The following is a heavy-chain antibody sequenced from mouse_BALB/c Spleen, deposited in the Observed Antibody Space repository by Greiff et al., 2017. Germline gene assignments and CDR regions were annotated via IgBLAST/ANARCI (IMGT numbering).Heavy chain of an antibody. D-gene: IGHD1-2*01. CDR1: GFTFSSFG. CDR3: AREGYYGYGAMDY. CDR2: ISSGSSTI. V-gene: IGHV5-17*02. Sequence: EVKLMESGGGLVQPGGSRKLSCAASGFTFSSFGMHWVRQAPEKGLEWVAYISSGSSTIYYADTVKGRFTISRDNPKNTLFLQMTSLRSEDTAMYYCAREGYYGYGAMDYWGQGTSVTVSS. J-gene: IGHJ4*01.